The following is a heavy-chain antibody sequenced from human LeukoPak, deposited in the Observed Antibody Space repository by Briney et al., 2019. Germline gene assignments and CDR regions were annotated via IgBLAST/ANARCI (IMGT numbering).Heavy chain of an antibody. Sequence: SETLSLTCTVSGGSISSYSWGWIRQPPGKGLEWIGTIYHRGNTYYNPSLMSRVTISLDTSKNQFSLRLTSVTAADTALCYCAREVESWFGDLLSYFDSWGQGTQVTVSS. CDR3: AREVESWFGDLLSYFDS. D-gene: IGHD3-10*01. CDR1: GGSISSYS. CDR2: IYHRGNT. V-gene: IGHV4-38-2*02. J-gene: IGHJ4*02.